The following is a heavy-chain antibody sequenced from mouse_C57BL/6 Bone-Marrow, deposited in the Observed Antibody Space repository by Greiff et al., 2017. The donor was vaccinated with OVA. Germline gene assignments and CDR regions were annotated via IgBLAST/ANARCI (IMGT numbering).Heavy chain of an antibody. J-gene: IGHJ2*01. V-gene: IGHV5-16*01. Sequence: DVKLVESEGGLVQPGSSMKLSCTASGFTFSDYYMAWVRQVPEKGLEWVANINYDGSSTYYLDSLKSRFIISRDNAKNILYLQMSSLKSEDTATYYCARRREYDYDDFDYWGQGTTLTVSS. D-gene: IGHD2-4*01. CDR1: GFTFSDYY. CDR3: ARRREYDYDDFDY. CDR2: INYDGSST.